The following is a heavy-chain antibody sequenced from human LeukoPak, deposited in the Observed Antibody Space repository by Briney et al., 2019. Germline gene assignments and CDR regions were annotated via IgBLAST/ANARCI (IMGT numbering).Heavy chain of an antibody. CDR3: ARGIPVATIWHWDEGYNWFDP. J-gene: IGHJ5*02. CDR1: GDSVSSNSAA. D-gene: IGHD5-12*01. V-gene: IGHV6-1*01. Sequence: SQTLSLTCAISGDSVSSNSAAWNWIRQSPSRGLEWLGRTYYRSKWYNDYAVSVKSRITINPDTSKNQFSLQLNSVTPEDTAVYYCARGIPVATIWHWDEGYNWFDPWGQGTLVTVSS. CDR2: TYYRSKWYN.